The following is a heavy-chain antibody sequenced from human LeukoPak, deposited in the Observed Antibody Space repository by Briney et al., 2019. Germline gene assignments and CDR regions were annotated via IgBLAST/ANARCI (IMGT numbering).Heavy chain of an antibody. CDR3: ARHRGRYCTGGSCYWFDP. V-gene: IGHV4-34*01. CDR1: GGSFSGYY. J-gene: IGHJ5*02. CDR2: INHSGST. Sequence: SETLSLTCAVYGGSFSGYYWRWIRQPPGKGLEWIGEINHSGSTNYNPSLKTRVTISVATSKNQFSLKLSSVTTADTAVYYCARHRGRYCTGGSCYWFDPWGQGTLVTVSS. D-gene: IGHD2-15*01.